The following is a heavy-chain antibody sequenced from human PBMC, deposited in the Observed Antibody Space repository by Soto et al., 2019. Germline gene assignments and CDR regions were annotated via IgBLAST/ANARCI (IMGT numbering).Heavy chain of an antibody. CDR2: IYYSGIT. CDR3: ARAGYCSGGSCYRLRGGAIDI. Sequence: AETLSLTCTVSGGSISSYYWSWIRQPPGKGLEWIGYIYYSGITNYNPSLKRRVTISVDTAKNQFSLKLSSVTAADTAVYYCARAGYCSGGSCYRLRGGAIDIWGPGTMMTFSS. CDR1: GGSISSYY. J-gene: IGHJ3*02. V-gene: IGHV4-59*01. D-gene: IGHD2-15*01.